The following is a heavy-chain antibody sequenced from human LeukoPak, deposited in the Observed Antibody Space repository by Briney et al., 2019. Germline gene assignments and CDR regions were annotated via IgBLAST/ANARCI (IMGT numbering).Heavy chain of an antibody. D-gene: IGHD3-22*01. Sequence: GGSLRLSCAASGFAFSSYAMSWVRQAPGKGLEWVSAISGSGGSTYYADSVKGRFTISRDNSKNTLYLQMNSLRAEDTAVYYCAKDDSSGYLFDYWGQGTLVTVSS. CDR3: AKDDSSGYLFDY. V-gene: IGHV3-23*01. CDR1: GFAFSSYA. J-gene: IGHJ4*02. CDR2: ISGSGGST.